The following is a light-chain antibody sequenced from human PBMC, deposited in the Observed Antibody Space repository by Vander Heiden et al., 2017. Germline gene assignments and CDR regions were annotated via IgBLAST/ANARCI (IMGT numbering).Light chain of an antibody. CDR1: QSVSSSS. CDR3: QQFGSSPWT. Sequence: EIVLTQSPGTLSLSPGERATLSCRASQSVSSSSLTWYQQKPGQAPRVLIYDASSRATGIPDRFRGSGSGTDFTLTISRLEPEDFAVYYCQQFGSSPWTFGQWTKVEFK. V-gene: IGKV3-20*01. CDR2: DAS. J-gene: IGKJ1*01.